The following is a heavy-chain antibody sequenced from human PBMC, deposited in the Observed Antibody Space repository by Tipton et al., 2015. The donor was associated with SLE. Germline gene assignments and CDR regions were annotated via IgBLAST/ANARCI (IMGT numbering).Heavy chain of an antibody. CDR3: ARQEARHYYYYYYMDV. V-gene: IGHV4-59*01. CDR2: IYYSGST. J-gene: IGHJ6*03. CDR1: GGSISSYY. D-gene: IGHD6-6*01. Sequence: TLSLTCTVSGGSISSYYWSWIRQSPGKGLEWIGYIYYSGSTNYNPSLKSRGTISVDTSKNQFSLKLSSVTAADTAVYYCARQEARHYYYYYYMDVWGKGTTVTVSS.